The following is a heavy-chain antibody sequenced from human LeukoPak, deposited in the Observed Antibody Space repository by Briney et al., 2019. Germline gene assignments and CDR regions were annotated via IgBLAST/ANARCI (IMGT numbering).Heavy chain of an antibody. J-gene: IGHJ3*02. CDR1: GYTFTSYG. D-gene: IGHD4-23*01. Sequence: ASVKVSCKASGYTFTSYGISWVRQAPGQGLEWMGWISAYNGNTNYAQKLQGRVTMTTDTSTSTAYMELRSLRPDDTAVYYCARDATVVTPGSPEDSAFDIWGQGTMVTVSS. CDR3: ARDATVVTPGSPEDSAFDI. V-gene: IGHV1-18*01. CDR2: ISAYNGNT.